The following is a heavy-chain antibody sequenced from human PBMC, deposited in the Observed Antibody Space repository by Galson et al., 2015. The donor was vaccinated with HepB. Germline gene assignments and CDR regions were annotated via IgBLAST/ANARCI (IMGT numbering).Heavy chain of an antibody. CDR2: INTNTGNP. CDR3: ASRPIRFLEWLSVSDAFDI. CDR1: GYTFTSYA. D-gene: IGHD3-3*01. V-gene: IGHV7-4-1*02. J-gene: IGHJ3*02. Sequence: QSGAEVKKPGASVKVSCKASGYTFTSYAMNWVRQASGQGLEWMGWINTNTGNPTYAQGFTGRFAFSLDTSVSTAYLQISSLKAEDTAVYYCASRPIRFLEWLSVSDAFDIWGQGTMVTVSS.